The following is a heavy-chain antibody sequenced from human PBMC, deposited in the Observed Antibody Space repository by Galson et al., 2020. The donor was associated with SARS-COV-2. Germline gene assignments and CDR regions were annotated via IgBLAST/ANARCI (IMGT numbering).Heavy chain of an antibody. D-gene: IGHD2-15*01. J-gene: IGHJ4*02. V-gene: IGHV2-5*02. CDR3: AHKTFDYCSVGSCYPFFVY. Sequence: SGPTLVKPTQTLTLTCTFSGFSLSTSGVGVGWIRQPPGKALEWLALIYWDDDKRYSPSLKSRLTITKDTSKNQVVLTMTNMDPVDTATYYCAHKTFDYCSVGSCYPFFVYWGQVTLVTVAS. CDR2: IYWDDDK. CDR1: GFSLSTSGVG.